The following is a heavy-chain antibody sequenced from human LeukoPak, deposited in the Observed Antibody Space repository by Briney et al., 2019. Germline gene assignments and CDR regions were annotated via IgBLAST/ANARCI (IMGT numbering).Heavy chain of an antibody. D-gene: IGHD6-25*01. CDR2: IFDSGNT. CDR1: GDSISNYY. CDR3: ARDRTAEFDY. V-gene: IGHV4-59*01. Sequence: PSETLPLTCTVSGDSISNYYWSWIRQPPGKGLEWIGYIFDSGNTKYNPSLGGRVTISADTSKNQFSLKLRSVTAADTAVYYCARDRTAEFDYWGQGTLVTVSS. J-gene: IGHJ4*02.